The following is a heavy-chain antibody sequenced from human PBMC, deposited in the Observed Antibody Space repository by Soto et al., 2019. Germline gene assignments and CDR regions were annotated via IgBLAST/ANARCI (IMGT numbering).Heavy chain of an antibody. V-gene: IGHV2-5*02. D-gene: IGHD3-3*01. CDR2: IYWDDDK. CDR3: AHRVLRTVFGLVTTTAIYFDF. J-gene: IGHJ4*02. Sequence: QITLNESGPTVVRPTETLTLTCRFSGFSLTTSGVGVGWVRQSPGKAPEWLALIYWDDDKRYSESLKSRLTITNDTSKNQVVLTVGNLDPTDTATYYCAHRVLRTVFGLVTTTAIYFDFWGQGTPVAVSS. CDR1: GFSLTTSGVG.